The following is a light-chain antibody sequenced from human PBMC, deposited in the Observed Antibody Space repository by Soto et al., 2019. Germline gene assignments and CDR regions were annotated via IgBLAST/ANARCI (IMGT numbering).Light chain of an antibody. J-gene: IGKJ4*01. Sequence: EIVLTQSPGTLSLSPGERATLSCRASQSVSSSYLAWYQQKPGQAPRLLIYGASSRATGIPDRFTGSASGTDFTLTISRLEPEDFAVYYCQQYRSSFGGGTKVEIK. CDR3: QQYRSS. CDR2: GAS. CDR1: QSVSSSY. V-gene: IGKV3-20*01.